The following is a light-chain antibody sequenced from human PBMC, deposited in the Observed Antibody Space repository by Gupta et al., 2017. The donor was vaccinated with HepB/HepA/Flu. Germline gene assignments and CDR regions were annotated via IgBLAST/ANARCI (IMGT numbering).Light chain of an antibody. V-gene: IGKV2-24*01. CDR2: QIS. CDR3: MQSTHFPLT. CDR1: QSLLHSDGRTY. J-gene: IGKJ4*01. Sequence: DIVMTQTPLSSPVTLGQPASISCRSSQSLLHSDGRTYLSWLQQRPGQPPRPLIYQISNRFSGVPDRFSGSGAETDFTLTISRVEAEDDGVYYCMQSTHFPLTFGGGTKMKIK.